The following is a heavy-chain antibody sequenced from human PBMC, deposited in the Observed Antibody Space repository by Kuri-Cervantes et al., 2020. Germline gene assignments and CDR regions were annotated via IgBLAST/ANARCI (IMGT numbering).Heavy chain of an antibody. V-gene: IGHV1-18*01. D-gene: IGHD5-24*01. CDR2: ISAYNGNT. Sequence: ASVKVSCKASGYTFTSYGISWVRQAPGQGLEWMGWISAYNGNTNYAQKFQGRVTITADESTSTAYMELSSLRSEDTAVYYCARGSPGRWLQLEFDYWGQGTLVTVSS. CDR3: ARGSPGRWLQLEFDY. CDR1: GYTFTSYG. J-gene: IGHJ4*02.